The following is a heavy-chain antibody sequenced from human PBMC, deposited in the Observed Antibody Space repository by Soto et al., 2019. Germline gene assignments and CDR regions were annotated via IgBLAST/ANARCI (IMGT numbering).Heavy chain of an antibody. CDR2: ISAYNGNT. D-gene: IGHD3-3*01. J-gene: IGHJ6*02. CDR3: ARDYDFWSGYPALMDV. V-gene: IGHV1-18*01. CDR1: GSTFPSYG. Sequence: ASVTVSCTASGSTFPSYGSSWVRQAPGQGLEWMGWISAYNGNTNYAQKLQGRVTMTTDTSTSTAYMELRSLRSDDTAVYYCARDYDFWSGYPALMDVWGQGTTVNVS.